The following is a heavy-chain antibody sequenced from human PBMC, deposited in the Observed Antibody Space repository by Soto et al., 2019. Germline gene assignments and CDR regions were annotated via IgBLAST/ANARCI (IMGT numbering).Heavy chain of an antibody. D-gene: IGHD1-26*01. CDR2: TYYRSKWST. CDR3: ARAFAGSYDY. Sequence: PSQTLSLPCAISGDSVSRKRATWNWIRQCPSRGLEWLGRTYYRSKWSTDYAVSVKGRRTVSQDTSKKQFSLRMNSVTPEDTAVYYCARAFAGSYDYWGQGTLVTVSS. V-gene: IGHV6-1*01. J-gene: IGHJ4*02. CDR1: GDSVSRKRAT.